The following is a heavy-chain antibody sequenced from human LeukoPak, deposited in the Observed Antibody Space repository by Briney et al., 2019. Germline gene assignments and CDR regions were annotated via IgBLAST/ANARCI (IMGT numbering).Heavy chain of an antibody. Sequence: GGSLRLSCAASGFTFTSYAMHWVRQAPGQRLEWMGWINAGNGNTKYSQKFQGRVTITRDTSASTAYMELSSLRSEDTAVYYCARGGPQYYYDSSGQGARYGMDVWGQGTTVTVSS. CDR2: INAGNGNT. CDR3: ARGGPQYYYDSSGQGARYGMDV. V-gene: IGHV1-3*01. J-gene: IGHJ6*02. CDR1: GFTFTSYA. D-gene: IGHD3-22*01.